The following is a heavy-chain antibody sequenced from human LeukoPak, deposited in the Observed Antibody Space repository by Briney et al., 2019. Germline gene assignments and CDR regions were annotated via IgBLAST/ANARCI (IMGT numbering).Heavy chain of an antibody. J-gene: IGHJ4*02. Sequence: GASLRLSCAASGFTFSSYAMSWVRQAPGKGLEWVSAISGSGGSTYYADSVKGRFTISRDNSKNTLYLQMNSLRAEDTAVYYCARTRGYGYVDYWGQGTLVTVSS. CDR3: ARTRGYGYVDY. CDR2: ISGSGGST. V-gene: IGHV3-23*01. D-gene: IGHD1-1*01. CDR1: GFTFSSYA.